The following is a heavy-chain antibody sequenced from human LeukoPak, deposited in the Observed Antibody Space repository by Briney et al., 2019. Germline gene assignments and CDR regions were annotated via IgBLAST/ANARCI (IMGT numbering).Heavy chain of an antibody. V-gene: IGHV4-59*01. CDR1: GGSISSYY. J-gene: IGHJ5*02. CDR3: ARGSRGVTNMNWFDP. D-gene: IGHD3-10*01. Sequence: SETLSLTCTVSGGSISSYYWSWIRQPPGKGLEWIGYIYYSGSTNYNPSLKSRVTISVDTSKNQFSLKLSSVTATDTAVYYCARGSRGVTNMNWFDPWGQGTLVTVSS. CDR2: IYYSGST.